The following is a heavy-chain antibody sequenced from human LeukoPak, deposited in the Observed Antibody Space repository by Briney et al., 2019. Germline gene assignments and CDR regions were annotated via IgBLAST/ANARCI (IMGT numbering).Heavy chain of an antibody. J-gene: IGHJ6*04. V-gene: IGHV3-9*01. Sequence: GGSLRLSCAASGFTFDDYAMHWVRQAPGKGLEWVSGISWNSFTIGYADSVKGRFTISRDNAKNSLYLQMNSLRAEDTAVYYCAELGITMIGGVWGKGTTVTISS. CDR2: ISWNSFTI. CDR1: GFTFDDYA. CDR3: AELGITMIGGV. D-gene: IGHD3-10*02.